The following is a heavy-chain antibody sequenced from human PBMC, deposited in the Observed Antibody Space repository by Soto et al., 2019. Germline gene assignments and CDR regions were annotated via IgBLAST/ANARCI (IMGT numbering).Heavy chain of an antibody. D-gene: IGHD2-21*02. V-gene: IGHV4-39*01. J-gene: IGHJ4*02. CDR1: GGSISSSSYY. CDR2: IYYSGST. Sequence: PSETLSLTCTVSGGSISSSSYYWGWIRQPPGKGLEWIGSIYYSGSTYYNPSLKSRVTISVDTSKNQFSLKLSSVTAADTAVYYCARRVVTATRQTYYFDYWGQGTLVTVSS. CDR3: ARRVVTATRQTYYFDY.